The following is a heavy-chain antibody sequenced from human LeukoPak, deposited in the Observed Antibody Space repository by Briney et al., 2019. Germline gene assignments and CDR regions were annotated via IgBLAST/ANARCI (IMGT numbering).Heavy chain of an antibody. Sequence: SETLSLTCTVSGGSISSYYWSWIRQPAGKGLEWIGRIHTSGSTNYNPSLKSRLTMSVDTSKNQFSLKLNSVTAADTAVYYSVRAGDYGDYVGWFDPWGQGTLVTVSS. CDR2: IHTSGST. J-gene: IGHJ5*02. V-gene: IGHV4-4*07. CDR1: GGSISSYY. D-gene: IGHD4-17*01. CDR3: VRAGDYGDYVGWFDP.